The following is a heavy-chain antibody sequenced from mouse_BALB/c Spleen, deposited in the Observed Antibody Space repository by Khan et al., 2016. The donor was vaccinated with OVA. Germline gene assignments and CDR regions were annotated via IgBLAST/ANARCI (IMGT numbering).Heavy chain of an antibody. D-gene: IGHD2-14*01. CDR1: GYTFTSYT. CDR2: INPSSGYT. V-gene: IGHV1-4*01. J-gene: IGHJ3*01. CDR3: AREGAYKRNDGGFAY. Sequence: QVQLKESGAELARPGASVKMSCKASGYTFTSYTMHWVKQRPGQGLEWIGYINPSSGYTNYNQKFKDKATLTADKSSSTAYMQLSSLTSEDSAVYYWAREGAYKRNDGGFAYWGQGTLVTVSA.